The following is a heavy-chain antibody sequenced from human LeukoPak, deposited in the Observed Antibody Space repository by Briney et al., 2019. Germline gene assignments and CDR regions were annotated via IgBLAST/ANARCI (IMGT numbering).Heavy chain of an antibody. CDR2: IYYSGST. CDR1: GGSFSGYY. CDR3: ARGIVGFPVDY. J-gene: IGHJ4*02. D-gene: IGHD1-26*01. Sequence: SETLSLTCAVYGGSFSGYYWSWIRQPPGKGLEWIGYIYYSGSTNYNPSLKSRVTISVDTSKNQFSLKLSSVTAADTAVYYCARGIVGFPVDYWGQGTLVTVSS. V-gene: IGHV4-59*01.